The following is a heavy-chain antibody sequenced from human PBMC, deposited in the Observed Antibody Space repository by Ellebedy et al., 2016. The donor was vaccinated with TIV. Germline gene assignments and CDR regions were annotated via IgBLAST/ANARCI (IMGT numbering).Heavy chain of an antibody. CDR2: INPTSGNS. CDR3: ARGDNYYYESSGYYYNY. CDR1: GYTFTSYF. D-gene: IGHD3-22*01. Sequence: ASVKVSCKASGYTFTSYFLYWVRQAPGQGLEWMGLINPTSGNSNYAQKFQGRVTVTRDTSTSTVYMELSSLRSEDTAVYYCARGDNYYYESSGYYYNYWGQGTLATVSS. J-gene: IGHJ4*02. V-gene: IGHV1-46*01.